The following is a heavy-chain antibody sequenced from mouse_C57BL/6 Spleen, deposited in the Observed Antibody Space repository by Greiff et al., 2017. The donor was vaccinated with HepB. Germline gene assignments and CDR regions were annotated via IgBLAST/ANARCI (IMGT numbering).Heavy chain of an antibody. Sequence: QVQLQQSGPELVKPGASVKISCKASGYAFSSSWVNWVKQRPGKGLEWSGRIYPGDGDTNYNGKFKGKATLTADKSSSTAYMQLSSLTSEDSAVYFCARRDFDYWGQGTTLTVSS. CDR1: GYAFSSSW. CDR2: IYPGDGDT. V-gene: IGHV1-82*01. J-gene: IGHJ2*01. CDR3: ARRDFDY.